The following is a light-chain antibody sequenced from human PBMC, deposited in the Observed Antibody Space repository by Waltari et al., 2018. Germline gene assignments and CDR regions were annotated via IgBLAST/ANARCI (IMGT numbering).Light chain of an antibody. Sequence: QSELTQPPSASGPAGPRVTFSCSGDTSNIGSNAVSWYQQFPGTAPQLLIYSDHQRLSGVPDRFSASKSGTSASLTISGLQSEDEASYYCATWDDSLNGPLFGGGTKLTVL. CDR2: SDH. V-gene: IGLV1-44*01. CDR3: ATWDDSLNGPL. J-gene: IGLJ2*01. CDR1: TSNIGSNA.